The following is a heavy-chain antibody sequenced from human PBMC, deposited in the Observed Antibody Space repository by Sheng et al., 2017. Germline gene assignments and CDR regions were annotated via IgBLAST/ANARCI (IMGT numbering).Heavy chain of an antibody. D-gene: IGHD1-26*01. Sequence: QVQLVQSGAEVKKPGSSVKVSCKASGGTFSSYTISWVRQAPGQGLEWMGRIIPILGIANYAQKFQGRVTITADKSTSTAYMELSSLRSEDTAVYYCASRFSIVGATWIDYWAREPWSPSPQ. J-gene: IGHJ4*02. CDR3: ASRFSIVGATWIDY. CDR1: GGTFSSYT. V-gene: IGHV1-69*02. CDR2: IIPILGIA.